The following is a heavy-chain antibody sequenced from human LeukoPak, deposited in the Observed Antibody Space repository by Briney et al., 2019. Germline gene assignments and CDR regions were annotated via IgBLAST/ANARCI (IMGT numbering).Heavy chain of an antibody. CDR3: AKIGPPSSRFLEERGYYYCYMDV. CDR1: GFTFSSYA. J-gene: IGHJ6*03. D-gene: IGHD3-3*01. CDR2: ISGSGGST. Sequence: GGSLRLSCAASGFTFSSYAMSWVRQAPGKGLEWVSAISGSGGSTYYADSVKGRFTISRDNSKNTLYLQMNSLRAEDTAVYHCAKIGPPSSRFLEERGYYYCYMDVWGKGTTVTVSS. V-gene: IGHV3-23*01.